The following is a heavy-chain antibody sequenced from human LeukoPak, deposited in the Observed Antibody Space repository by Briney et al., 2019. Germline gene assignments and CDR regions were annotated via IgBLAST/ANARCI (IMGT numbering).Heavy chain of an antibody. CDR1: GFTVSSNY. CDR2: IYSGGST. Sequence: PGGSLRLSCAASGFTVSSNYMSWVRQTPGKGLEWVSVIYSGGSTNYADSVKGRITISRDNAKNTLYLQLNSLRAEDTAVYYCARGSPPRPNPYFFHYWGQGTLVTVSS. J-gene: IGHJ4*02. CDR3: ARGSPPRPNPYFFHY. V-gene: IGHV3-66*01.